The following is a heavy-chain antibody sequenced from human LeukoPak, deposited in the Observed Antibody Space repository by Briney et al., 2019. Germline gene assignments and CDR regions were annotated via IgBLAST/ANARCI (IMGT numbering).Heavy chain of an antibody. Sequence: SETLSLTCTVSGGSISSDYWSWSRQPPGKGLEWIGYVSDSGSTNYNPSLKSRVTVSVDTSKDQFSLKLTSVTAADTAVYYCARTGSSWPLYYYYYMDVWGKGTTVTVSS. J-gene: IGHJ6*03. D-gene: IGHD6-13*01. CDR2: VSDSGST. CDR3: ARTGSSWPLYYYYYMDV. CDR1: GGSISSDY. V-gene: IGHV4-59*01.